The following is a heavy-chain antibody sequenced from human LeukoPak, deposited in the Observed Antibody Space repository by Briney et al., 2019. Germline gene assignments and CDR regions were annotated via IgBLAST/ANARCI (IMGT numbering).Heavy chain of an antibody. Sequence: PSETLSLTCAVYGGSFSGYYWSWIRQPPGKGLEWIGYIYHSGSTYYNPSLKSRVTISVDRSKNQFSLKLSSVTAADTAVYYCARDYYGSGATNYWGQGTLVTVSS. J-gene: IGHJ4*02. CDR3: ARDYYGSGATNY. D-gene: IGHD3-10*01. CDR2: IYHSGST. V-gene: IGHV4-34*01. CDR1: GGSFSGYY.